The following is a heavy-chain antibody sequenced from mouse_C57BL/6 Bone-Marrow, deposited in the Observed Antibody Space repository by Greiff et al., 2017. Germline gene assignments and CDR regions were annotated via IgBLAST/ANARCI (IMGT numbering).Heavy chain of an antibody. D-gene: IGHD2-4*01. CDR1: GFSFSDYY. Sequence: EVHLVESEGGLVQPGSSMILSCTASGFSFSDYYMAWVRQVPDKGLEWVANINYDGSSTYYLDSLKSRFIISRDNAKNMLYLQMSSLKSEDTATYYCAREGIYYDYGGNYFGYWGQGTTLTVSA. V-gene: IGHV5-16*01. J-gene: IGHJ2*01. CDR2: INYDGSST. CDR3: AREGIYYDYGGNYFGY.